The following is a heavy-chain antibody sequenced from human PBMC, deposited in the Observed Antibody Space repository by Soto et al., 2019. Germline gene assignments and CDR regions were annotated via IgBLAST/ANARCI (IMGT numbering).Heavy chain of an antibody. V-gene: IGHV4-4*02. Sequence: SETLSLTCAVSGGSISSSNWWSWVRQPPGKGLEWIGEIYHSGSTNYNPSLKSRVTISVDKSKNQFSLNLSSVTAADTAVYYCASSASGSSSWPRWFDYWGQGTLVTVSS. D-gene: IGHD6-13*01. CDR2: IYHSGST. CDR1: GGSISSSNW. J-gene: IGHJ4*02. CDR3: ASSASGSSSWPRWFDY.